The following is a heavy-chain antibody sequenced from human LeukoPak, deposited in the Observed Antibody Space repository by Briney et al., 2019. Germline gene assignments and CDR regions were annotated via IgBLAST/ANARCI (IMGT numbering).Heavy chain of an antibody. V-gene: IGHV1-69*04. D-gene: IGHD5-24*01. CDR1: GGTFSSYA. Sequence: ASVKVSCKASGGTFSSYAISWVRQAPGQGLEWMGRIIPILGIANYAQKFQGRVTITADKSTSTAYMGLSSLRSEDTAVYYCARFVEMATMWGILDPWGQGTLVTVSS. CDR2: IIPILGIA. J-gene: IGHJ5*02. CDR3: ARFVEMATMWGILDP.